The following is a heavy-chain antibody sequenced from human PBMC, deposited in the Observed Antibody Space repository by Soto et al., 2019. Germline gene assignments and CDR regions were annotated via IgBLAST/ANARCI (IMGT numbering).Heavy chain of an antibody. D-gene: IGHD6-13*01. Sequence: QVQLVESGGGVVQPGRSLRLSCAASGFTFSSYSMHWVRQAPGKGLEWVAVIWYDGSNKYYADSVKGRFTISRDNSKNTLYLQMNSLRAEDTAVYYCARDPYSSSWHFDYWGQGTLVTVSS. CDR3: ARDPYSSSWHFDY. V-gene: IGHV3-33*01. J-gene: IGHJ4*02. CDR1: GFTFSSYS. CDR2: IWYDGSNK.